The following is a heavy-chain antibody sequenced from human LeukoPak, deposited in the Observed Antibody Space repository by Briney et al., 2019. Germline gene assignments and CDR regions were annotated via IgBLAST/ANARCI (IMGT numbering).Heavy chain of an antibody. CDR3: VRTVFKNGHY. D-gene: IGHD4-11*01. V-gene: IGHV3-23*01. Sequence: GGSLRLSCAASGFTFSSYAMSWVRQAPGKGLEGVSAISGSGGSTYYADSVKGRFTISRDNSKNTLYLQMNSLRAEDTAVYYCVRTVFKNGHYWGQGTLVTVSS. CDR2: ISGSGGST. CDR1: GFTFSSYA. J-gene: IGHJ4*02.